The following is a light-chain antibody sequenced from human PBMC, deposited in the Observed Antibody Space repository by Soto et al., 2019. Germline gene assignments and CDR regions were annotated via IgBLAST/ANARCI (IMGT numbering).Light chain of an antibody. V-gene: IGLV1-40*01. J-gene: IGLJ1*01. CDR3: QSFDISLNGYH. CDR2: AKH. CDR1: SSNIGPDCD. Sequence: QSALTQPPSVSGAPGQTITISCTGSSSNIGPDCDVHWYRQLPGTAPKLLIYAKHNRPAGVPDRFSASKSGTSASLAITGLQAEDEADYYCQSFDISLNGYHFATGTKVTVL.